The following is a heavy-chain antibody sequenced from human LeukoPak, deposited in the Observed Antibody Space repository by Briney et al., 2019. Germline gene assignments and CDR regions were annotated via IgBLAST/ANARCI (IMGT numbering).Heavy chain of an antibody. D-gene: IGHD6-13*01. V-gene: IGHV3-66*01. CDR3: ARDPFSIAAAGTGY. J-gene: IGHJ4*02. CDR2: IYSGGST. CDR1: GFTVSSNY. Sequence: PGGSLRLSCAASGFTVSSNYMSWVRQAPGKGLGWVSVIYSGGSTYYADSVKGRFTISRDNSKNTLYLQMNSLRAEDTAVYYCARDPFSIAAAGTGYWGQGTLVTVSS.